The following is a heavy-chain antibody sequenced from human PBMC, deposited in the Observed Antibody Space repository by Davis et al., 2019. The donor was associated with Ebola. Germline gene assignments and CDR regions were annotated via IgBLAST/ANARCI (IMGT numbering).Heavy chain of an antibody. CDR3: ARMGDYYYIDV. CDR1: GFSLNTGGER. J-gene: IGHJ6*03. CDR2: IDWDDDK. Sequence: SGPTLVKPTQTLTLTCTFAGFSLNTGGERVSWIRQSPGKALEWLAHIDWDDDKFYSTSLETRLTISKDSSQNQVVLIMTKMDPIDTGTYYCARMGDYYYIDVWGKGTTVTVSS. V-gene: IGHV2-70*04.